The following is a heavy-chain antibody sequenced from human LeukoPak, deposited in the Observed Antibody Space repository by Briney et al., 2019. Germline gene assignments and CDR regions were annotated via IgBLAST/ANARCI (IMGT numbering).Heavy chain of an antibody. D-gene: IGHD3-22*01. CDR2: ISSSGSTI. CDR3: ARDRGLDTYYYDSSGYYYWYFDL. V-gene: IGHV3-48*03. CDR1: GITFRSYE. Sequence: GGSLRLSCAASGITFRSYEMNWVRQAPGKGLEWVSYISSSGSTIYYADSVKGRFTISRGNAKNSLYLQMNSLRAEDTAVYYCARDRGLDTYYYDSSGYYYWYFDLWGRGTLVTVSS. J-gene: IGHJ2*01.